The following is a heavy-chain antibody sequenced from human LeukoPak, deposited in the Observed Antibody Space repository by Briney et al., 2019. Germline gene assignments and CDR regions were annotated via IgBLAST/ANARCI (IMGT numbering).Heavy chain of an antibody. CDR2: IKQEGSEK. D-gene: IGHD2-2*02. CDR1: GFTFSSYW. CDR3: ASRCSSTSCYKQSNDY. J-gene: IGHJ4*02. Sequence: GGSLRLSCAASGFTFSSYWMSWVCEAPGKRLGWVANIKQEGSEKYYVDSVKGRFTISRDNAKNSLYLQMNSLRAEDKAVYYCASRCSSTSCYKQSNDYWGQGTLVTVSS. V-gene: IGHV3-7*01.